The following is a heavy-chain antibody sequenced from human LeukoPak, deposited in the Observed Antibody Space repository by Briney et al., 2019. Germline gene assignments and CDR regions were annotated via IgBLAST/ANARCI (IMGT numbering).Heavy chain of an antibody. CDR3: ARDHCSGGSCYFAY. CDR2: INPNSGGT. CDR1: GYTFTGYY. Sequence: ASVKVSCKASGYTFTGYYMHWVRQAPGQGLEWMGWINPNSGGTNYAQKFQGRVTMTRDTSISTAYMELSRLRSDDTAVYYCARDHCSGGSCYFAYWGQGTLVTVSS. J-gene: IGHJ4*02. V-gene: IGHV1-2*02. D-gene: IGHD2-15*01.